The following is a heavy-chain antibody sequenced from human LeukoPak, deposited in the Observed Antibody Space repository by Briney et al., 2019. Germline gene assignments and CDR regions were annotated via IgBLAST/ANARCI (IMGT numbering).Heavy chain of an antibody. CDR1: GFTFNIYG. V-gene: IGHV3-23*01. J-gene: IGHJ5*02. D-gene: IGHD1-1*01. Sequence: PGGSLRLSCAASGFTFNIYGMSWVRQAPGKGLEWVSSVGGGNDIHYADSVKGRFTGFRDDAKSTVYLQMNSLRAEDTAIYFCAKDATPLKSILDHFDPWGQGTLVTVSS. CDR2: VGGGNDI. CDR3: AKDATPLKSILDHFDP.